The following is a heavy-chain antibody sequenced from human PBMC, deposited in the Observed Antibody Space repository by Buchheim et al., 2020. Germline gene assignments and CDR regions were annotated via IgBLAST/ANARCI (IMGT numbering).Heavy chain of an antibody. CDR3: ARGPDYVFDF. Sequence: EVHLVESGGGLAQPGGSLRLSCAASGFTFTTYALNWVRQAPGKGLEWAAYMSGSGTTIHYADSVKGRFTISRDNAKSSLFLQMNSLRDEDTAVYYCARGPDYVFDFWGQGTL. V-gene: IGHV3-48*02. D-gene: IGHD4-17*01. J-gene: IGHJ4*02. CDR1: GFTFTTYA. CDR2: MSGSGTTI.